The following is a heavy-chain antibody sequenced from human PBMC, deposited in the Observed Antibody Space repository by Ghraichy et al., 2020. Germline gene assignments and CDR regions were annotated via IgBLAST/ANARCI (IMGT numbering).Heavy chain of an antibody. Sequence: GGSLRLSCAASGFTFSSYAMSWVRQAPGKGLEWVSAISGSGGSTYYADSVKGRFTISRDNSKNTLYLQMNSLRAEDTAVYYCAKDAEVGATTYYYYGMDVWGQGTTVTVSS. V-gene: IGHV3-23*01. J-gene: IGHJ6*02. CDR3: AKDAEVGATTYYYYGMDV. D-gene: IGHD1-26*01. CDR2: ISGSGGST. CDR1: GFTFSSYA.